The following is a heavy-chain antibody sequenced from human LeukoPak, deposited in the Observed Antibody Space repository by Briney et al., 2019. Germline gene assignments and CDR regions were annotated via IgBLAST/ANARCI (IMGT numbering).Heavy chain of an antibody. V-gene: IGHV4-31*03. CDR1: GGSISSGGYY. CDR2: IYYSGST. CDR3: ARVKKEDFWSGYWTFDY. Sequence: SETLSLTCTVSGGSISSGGYYWSWIRQHPGKGLEWIGYIYYSGSTYYNPSLKSRVTISVDTSKNQFSLKLSSVTAADTAVYYCARVKKEDFWSGYWTFDYWGQGTLVTVSS. D-gene: IGHD3-3*01. J-gene: IGHJ4*02.